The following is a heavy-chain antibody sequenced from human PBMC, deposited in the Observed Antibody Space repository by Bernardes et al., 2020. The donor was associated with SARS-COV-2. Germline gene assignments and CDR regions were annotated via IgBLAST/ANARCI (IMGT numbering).Heavy chain of an antibody. CDR2: ISSSSSTI. D-gene: IGHD5-12*01. CDR3: ARVAYSGYDSFDY. Sequence: GGSLRLSCAASGFIFNSYSMNWVRQAPGKGLEWVSYISSSSSTIYYADSVKGRFTISRDNAKNSLYLQMNSLRDEDTAVYYCARVAYSGYDSFDYWGQGTLVTVPA. V-gene: IGHV3-48*02. CDR1: GFIFNSYS. J-gene: IGHJ4*02.